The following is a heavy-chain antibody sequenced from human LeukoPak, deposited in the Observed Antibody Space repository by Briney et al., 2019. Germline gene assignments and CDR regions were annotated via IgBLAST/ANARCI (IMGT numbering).Heavy chain of an antibody. J-gene: IGHJ3*02. Sequence: GRSLRLSCAASGFTFSSYGMHWVRQAPGKGLEWVAVIWYDGSNKYYADSVKGRFTISRDNSKNTLYLQMNSLRAEDTAVYYCARAPYDSSGYYGAFDIWGQGTMVTVSS. CDR1: GFTFSSYG. D-gene: IGHD3-22*01. V-gene: IGHV3-33*01. CDR3: ARAPYDSSGYYGAFDI. CDR2: IWYDGSNK.